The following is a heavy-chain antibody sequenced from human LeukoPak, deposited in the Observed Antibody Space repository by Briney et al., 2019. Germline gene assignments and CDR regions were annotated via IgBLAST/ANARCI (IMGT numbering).Heavy chain of an antibody. J-gene: IGHJ4*02. CDR1: GFIVSSNY. Sequence: GGSLRLSCAASGFIVSSNYMSWVRQAPGKGLEWVSVIYSGGSTYYADSVKGRFTISRDNSKNTLYLQMNSLRAEDTAVYYCARSGGYCSGGSCYFDYWGQGTLVTVSS. V-gene: IGHV3-53*01. D-gene: IGHD2-15*01. CDR3: ARSGGYCSGGSCYFDY. CDR2: IYSGGST.